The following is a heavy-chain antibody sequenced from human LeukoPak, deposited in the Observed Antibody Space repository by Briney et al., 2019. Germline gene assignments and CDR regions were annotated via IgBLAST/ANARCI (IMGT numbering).Heavy chain of an antibody. Sequence: GGSLRLSCAASGFTFSEYYMSWIRQAPGKGLEWVSYISSSGSTIYYADYVKGRFTISRDNAKNSLYLQMNSLRAEDTAVYYCARVLTMVRGVLFDYWGQGTLVTVSS. V-gene: IGHV3-11*01. J-gene: IGHJ4*02. CDR3: ARVLTMVRGVLFDY. CDR2: ISSSGSTI. D-gene: IGHD3-10*01. CDR1: GFTFSEYY.